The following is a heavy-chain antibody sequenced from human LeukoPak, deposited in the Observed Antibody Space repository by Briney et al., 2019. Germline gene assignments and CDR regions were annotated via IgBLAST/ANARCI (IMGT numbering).Heavy chain of an antibody. CDR2: IYYSGST. CDR3: ARLYYDILTGYYLDY. CDR1: GGSISSYY. D-gene: IGHD3-9*01. V-gene: IGHV4-59*04. Sequence: SETLSLTCTVSGGSISSYYWSWIRQPPGKGLEWIGYIYYSGSTYYNPSLKSRVTISVDTSKNQFSLKLSSVTAADTAVYYCARLYYDILTGYYLDYWGQGTLVTVSS. J-gene: IGHJ4*02.